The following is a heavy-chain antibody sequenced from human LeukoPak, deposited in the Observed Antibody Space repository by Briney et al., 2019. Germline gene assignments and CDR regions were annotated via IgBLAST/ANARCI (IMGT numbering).Heavy chain of an antibody. CDR3: AKDRPASHGSGSFGDY. D-gene: IGHD3-10*01. CDR1: GFTFSTYG. CDR2: ISGSGTGT. V-gene: IGHV3-23*01. J-gene: IGHJ4*02. Sequence: GGSLRLSCAASGFTFSTYGTSWVRQAPGKGLEWVSAISGSGTGTYYADSVKGRFTISRDNSKSTMYLQMNSLRLEDTAVYYCAKDRPASHGSGSFGDYWGQGTQVTVST.